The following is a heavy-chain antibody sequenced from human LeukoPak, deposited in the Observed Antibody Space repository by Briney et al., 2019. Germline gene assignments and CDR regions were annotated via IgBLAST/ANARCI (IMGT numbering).Heavy chain of an antibody. D-gene: IGHD3-22*01. CDR3: AKDRVTMIVVVTDFDY. CDR1: GFTFSSYA. J-gene: IGHJ4*02. Sequence: GGSLRLSCAASGFTFSSYAMHWVRQAPGKGLEWVAVISYDGSNKYYADSVKGRFTISRDNSKNTLYLQMNSLRAEDTAVYYCAKDRVTMIVVVTDFDYWGQGTLVTVSS. CDR2: ISYDGSNK. V-gene: IGHV3-30*04.